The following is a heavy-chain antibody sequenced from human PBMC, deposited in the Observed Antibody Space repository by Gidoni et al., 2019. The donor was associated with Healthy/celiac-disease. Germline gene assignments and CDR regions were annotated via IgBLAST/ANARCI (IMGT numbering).Heavy chain of an antibody. J-gene: IGHJ4*02. CDR2: IIPIFGTE. CDR3: ASVHKASYSYGE. Sequence: QVQLVQSGAEVKKPGSSVKVSCNASDCSFSSYAISWVRQAPGQGLEWMGGIIPIFGTENYAQKFQSRVKITADESTSTAYMELSSLRSEDTAVYYCASVHKASYSYGEWGQGTLVTVSS. D-gene: IGHD5-18*01. V-gene: IGHV1-69*01. CDR1: DCSFSSYA.